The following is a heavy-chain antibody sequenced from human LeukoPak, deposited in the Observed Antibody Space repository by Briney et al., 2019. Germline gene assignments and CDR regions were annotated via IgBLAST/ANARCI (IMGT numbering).Heavy chain of an antibody. J-gene: IGHJ5*02. Sequence: PSETLSLTCTVSGGSISSYYWSWLRQPPGKGLEWIGYIYYSGSTNYNPSLKSRVTISVDTSKNQFSLKLSSVTAADTAVYYCARDRYYYDSSGWNWFDPWGQGTLVTVSS. CDR2: IYYSGST. CDR1: GGSISSYY. D-gene: IGHD3-22*01. V-gene: IGHV4-59*01. CDR3: ARDRYYYDSSGWNWFDP.